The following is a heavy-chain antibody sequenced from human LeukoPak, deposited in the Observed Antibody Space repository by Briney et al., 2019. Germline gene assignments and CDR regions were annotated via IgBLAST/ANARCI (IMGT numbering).Heavy chain of an antibody. CDR2: INHSGST. CDR1: GGSFSGYY. J-gene: IGHJ1*01. Sequence: SETLSLTCAVYGGSFSGYYWSWIRQPPGKGLEWIGEINHSGSTNYNPSLKSRVTISVDTSKNQFSLKLSSVTAADTAVYYCARGYGYSYGLNFQHWGQGTLVTVSS. D-gene: IGHD5-18*01. V-gene: IGHV4-34*01. CDR3: ARGYGYSYGLNFQH.